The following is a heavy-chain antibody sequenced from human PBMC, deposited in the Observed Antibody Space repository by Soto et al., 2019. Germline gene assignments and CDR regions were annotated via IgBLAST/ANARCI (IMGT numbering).Heavy chain of an antibody. CDR2: IYYSGST. V-gene: IGHV4-30-4*01. D-gene: IGHD3-3*01. J-gene: IGHJ6*02. CDR1: GGSISSGDYY. CDR3: ARANDFWSGYGYYGMDV. Sequence: SETLSLTCTVSGGSISSGDYYWSWIRQPPGKGLEWIGYIYYSGSTYYNPSLKSRVTISVDTSKNQFSLKLSSVTAADTAVYYCARANDFWSGYGYYGMDVWGQGATLTVSS.